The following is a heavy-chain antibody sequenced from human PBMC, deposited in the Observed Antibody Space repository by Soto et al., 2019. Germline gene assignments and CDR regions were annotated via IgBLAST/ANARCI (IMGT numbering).Heavy chain of an antibody. D-gene: IGHD3-10*01. V-gene: IGHV1-69*13. Sequence: SXKVSFKASGGTXTSYASSWVRQAPGQGLEWMGGIIPIFCTANYAQKLQVRVTITADESTSTAYLELSSLRSEDPAVYYRARVRWFGELLHYYYYGMDVWGQGTTAPVSS. CDR1: GGTXTSYA. CDR3: ARVRWFGELLHYYYYGMDV. CDR2: IIPIFCTA. J-gene: IGHJ6*02.